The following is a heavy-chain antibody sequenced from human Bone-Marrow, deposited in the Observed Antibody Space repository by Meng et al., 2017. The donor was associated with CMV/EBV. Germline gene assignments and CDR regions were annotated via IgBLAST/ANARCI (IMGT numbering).Heavy chain of an antibody. CDR3: ASLGYCSSTSCRAVDYYYGMDV. V-gene: IGHV1-69*02. CDR2: IIPILGIA. CDR1: GGTFSSYT. D-gene: IGHD2-2*01. Sequence: SVKVSCKASGGTFSSYTISWVRQAPGQGLEWMGRIIPILGIANYAQKFPGRVTITADKSTSTAYMELSSLRSEDTAVYYCASLGYCSSTSCRAVDYYYGMDVWGQGNTVTVSS. J-gene: IGHJ6*02.